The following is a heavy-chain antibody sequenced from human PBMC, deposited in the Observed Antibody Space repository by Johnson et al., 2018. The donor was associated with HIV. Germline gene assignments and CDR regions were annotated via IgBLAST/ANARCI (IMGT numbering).Heavy chain of an antibody. J-gene: IGHJ3*02. CDR3: ASLGLDLLVKAPLSVVFDAFDI. D-gene: IGHD3-16*01. Sequence: VQPVESGGGVVQPGGSLRLSCAASGFTFSSYAMSWVRQAPGKGLESVSVSYSGGTTYHADPVKGRFTISRDNPKNTLYLQMNSLRAEDTAVYYCASLGLDLLVKAPLSVVFDAFDIWGQGTMVTVSS. CDR2: SYSGGTT. CDR1: GFTFSSYA. V-gene: IGHV3-66*01.